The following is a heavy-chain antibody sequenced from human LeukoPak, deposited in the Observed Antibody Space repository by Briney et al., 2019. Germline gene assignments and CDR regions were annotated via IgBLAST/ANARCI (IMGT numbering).Heavy chain of an antibody. CDR3: ARVRPPMYYYDSSGYYY. CDR1: GGSFSGYY. CDR2: INHSGST. D-gene: IGHD3-22*01. Sequence: SETLSLTCAVYGGSFSGYYWSWIRQPPGKGLEWIGEINHSGSTNYNPSLKSRVTISVDTSKNQFSLKLSSVTAADTALYYCARVRPPMYYYDSSGYYYWGQGTLVTVSS. J-gene: IGHJ4*02. V-gene: IGHV4-34*01.